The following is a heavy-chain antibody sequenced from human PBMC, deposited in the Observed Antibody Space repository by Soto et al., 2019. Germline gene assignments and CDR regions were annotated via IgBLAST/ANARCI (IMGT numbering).Heavy chain of an antibody. J-gene: IGHJ6*02. V-gene: IGHV1-18*01. CDR3: ARGWLRIPSQPAGMDV. D-gene: IGHD5-12*01. CDR2: ISAYNGTT. Sequence: ASVKVSCKASGYTFTSYGISWVRQAPGQGLEWMGWISAYNGTTNYAQKFQGRVTITTDKSTSTAYMELSSLRSEDTAVYYCARGWLRIPSQPAGMDVWGQGTTVTVSS. CDR1: GYTFTSYG.